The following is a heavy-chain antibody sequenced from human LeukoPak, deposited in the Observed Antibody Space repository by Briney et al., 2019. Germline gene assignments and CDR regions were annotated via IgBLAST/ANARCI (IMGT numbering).Heavy chain of an antibody. CDR3: ARDQVNYYDSSGSSIFDY. J-gene: IGHJ4*02. CDR1: GYTFTSYA. CDR2: INTNTGNP. Sequence: ASVKVSCKASGYTFTSYAMNWVRQAPGQGLEWMGWINTNTGNPTYAQGFTGRFVFSLDTSVSTAYLQISSLKAEDTAVYYCARDQVNYYDSSGSSIFDYWGQGTLVTVSS. V-gene: IGHV7-4-1*02. D-gene: IGHD3-22*01.